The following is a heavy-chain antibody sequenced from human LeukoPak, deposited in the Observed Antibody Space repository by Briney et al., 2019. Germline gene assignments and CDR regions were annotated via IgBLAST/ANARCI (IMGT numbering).Heavy chain of an antibody. Sequence: TGGSLRLSCAASGFTFSSYSMNWVRQAPGKGLEWVSSISSSSSYIYYADSVKGRFTISRDNAKNSLYLQMNSLRAEDTAVYYCARDAPQMVRGKGFDYWGQGTLVTVSS. D-gene: IGHD3-10*01. J-gene: IGHJ4*02. CDR1: GFTFSSYS. CDR2: ISSSSSYI. CDR3: ARDAPQMVRGKGFDY. V-gene: IGHV3-21*01.